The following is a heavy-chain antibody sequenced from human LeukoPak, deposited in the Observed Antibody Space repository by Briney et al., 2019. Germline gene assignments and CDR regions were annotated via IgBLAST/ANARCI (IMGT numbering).Heavy chain of an antibody. CDR3: ARHYRPHNWNYRGDAFDI. Sequence: KPSETLSLTCTVSGGSISSGSYYWSWIRQPPGKGLEWIGEINHSGSTNYNPSLKSRVTISVDTSKNQFSLKLSSVTAADTAVYYCARHYRPHNWNYRGDAFDIWGQGTMVTVSS. D-gene: IGHD1-7*01. J-gene: IGHJ3*02. CDR2: INHSGST. V-gene: IGHV4-39*01. CDR1: GGSISSGSYY.